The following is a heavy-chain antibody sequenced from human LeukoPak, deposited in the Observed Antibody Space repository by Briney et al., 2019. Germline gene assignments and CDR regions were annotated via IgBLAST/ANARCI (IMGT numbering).Heavy chain of an antibody. CDR3: ARDGGHTAADY. Sequence: SETLSLTCTVSGGSISSGGYSWSWIRQHPGKGLEWIGYIYYSGSTYYNPSLKSRVTISVDTSKNQFSLKLSSVTAADTAVYYCARDGGHTAADYWGQGTLVTVSS. D-gene: IGHD5-18*01. V-gene: IGHV4-31*03. CDR1: GGSISSGGYS. CDR2: IYYSGST. J-gene: IGHJ4*02.